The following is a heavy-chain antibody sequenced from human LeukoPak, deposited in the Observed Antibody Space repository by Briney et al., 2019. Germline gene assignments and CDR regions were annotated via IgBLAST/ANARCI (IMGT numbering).Heavy chain of an antibody. CDR3: ASGDRITISARGYYFDY. Sequence: ASVKVSCKASGYTFTGYYMHWVRQAPGQGLGWMGRINPNSGGTNYGQKFQGRVTMTRDTSISTAYMELSRLRSDDTAVYYCASGDRITISARGYYFDYWGQGTLVTVSS. CDR1: GYTFTGYY. D-gene: IGHD3-3*01. J-gene: IGHJ4*02. V-gene: IGHV1-2*02. CDR2: INPNSGGT.